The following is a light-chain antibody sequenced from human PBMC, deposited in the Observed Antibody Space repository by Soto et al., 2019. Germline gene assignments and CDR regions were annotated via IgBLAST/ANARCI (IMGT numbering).Light chain of an antibody. CDR1: QGISSY. V-gene: IGKV1-9*01. CDR3: QLLNIYTIT. J-gene: IGKJ5*01. Sequence: QSPSSLSASVGDRVTITCRASQGISSYLAWYQQKPGKAPKLLIYAASTLQSGVPSRFSGSGSGTDFTLTISSLQPEDFATYRCQLLNIYTITYGHCKRLVIK. CDR2: AAS.